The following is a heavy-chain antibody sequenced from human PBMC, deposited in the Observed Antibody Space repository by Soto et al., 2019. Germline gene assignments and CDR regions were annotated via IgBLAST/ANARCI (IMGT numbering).Heavy chain of an antibody. CDR2: ISGSGDSA. CDR3: TKERSDHRITAAAIDY. D-gene: IGHD6-25*01. Sequence: GESLRLSCAASGFTFNIYSMSWVRQAPGKGLEWVSSISGSGDSAYYADSVKGRFTISRDNSKNTLYLQINSLRAEDTAVYYCTKERSDHRITAAAIDYWGQGA. CDR1: GFTFNIYS. V-gene: IGHV3-23*01. J-gene: IGHJ4*02.